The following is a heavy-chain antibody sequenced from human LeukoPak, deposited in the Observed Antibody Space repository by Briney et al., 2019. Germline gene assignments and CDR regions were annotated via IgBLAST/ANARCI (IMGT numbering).Heavy chain of an antibody. D-gene: IGHD3-10*01. CDR2: ISGSGGST. V-gene: IGHV3-23*01. Sequence: GGTLRLSCAATGFTFSSYGMSWVRQAPGKGLEWVSAISGSGGSTYYADSVKGRFTISRDNSKNTLYLQMNSLRAEDTAVYYCAKDLLLWVGESNWGQGTLVTVSS. CDR3: AKDLLLWVGESN. J-gene: IGHJ4*02. CDR1: GFTFSSYG.